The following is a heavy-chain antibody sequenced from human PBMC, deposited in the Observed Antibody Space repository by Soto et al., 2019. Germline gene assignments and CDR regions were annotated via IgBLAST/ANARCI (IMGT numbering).Heavy chain of an antibody. CDR3: VRRGTNTWAFDI. CDR1: GSSISSGEYY. CDR2: IYYSGST. Sequence: QVQLQESGPGLVKPSQTLSLTCTVSGSSISSGEYYWTWIRQPPGKGLEWIGYIYYSGSTYYNPSLKSRVTLSVDTSKNQFSLKLSSVTAADMAVYYCVRRGTNTWAFDIWGQGTMVTVSS. J-gene: IGHJ3*02. V-gene: IGHV4-30-4*01.